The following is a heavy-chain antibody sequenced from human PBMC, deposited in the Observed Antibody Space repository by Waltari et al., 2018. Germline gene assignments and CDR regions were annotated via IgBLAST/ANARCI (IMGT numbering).Heavy chain of an antibody. CDR1: GFNFDDDA. D-gene: IGHD1-26*01. V-gene: IGHV3-9*01. CDR2: ISWNSDNI. J-gene: IGHJ4*02. CDR3: AKGHSGSYGLKD. Sequence: EVQLVESGGGLVQPGRSLRLACAVSGFNFDDDAMHWVRQAPGKGLEWVSGISWNSDNIGYADSVKGRFTISRDNAKNSLYLQMNSLRPEDTALYYCAKGHSGSYGLKDWGQGTLVTVSS.